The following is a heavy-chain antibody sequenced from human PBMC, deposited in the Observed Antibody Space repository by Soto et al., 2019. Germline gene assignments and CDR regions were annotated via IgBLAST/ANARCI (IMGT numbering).Heavy chain of an antibody. J-gene: IGHJ5*02. CDR3: ARDVSGYYDSSVPYLFDP. CDR1: CGSVSSGSYY. Sequence: QVQLQESGPGLVKPSETLYLTCTVSCGSVSSGSYYWSWIRQPPGKGLEWLGYIYYSGSTNYNPSLKSRVTISVDTSKTQFSLKLSSVTGADTDVYYCARDVSGYYDSSVPYLFDPWGQGTLVSVSS. D-gene: IGHD3-22*01. V-gene: IGHV4-61*01. CDR2: IYYSGST.